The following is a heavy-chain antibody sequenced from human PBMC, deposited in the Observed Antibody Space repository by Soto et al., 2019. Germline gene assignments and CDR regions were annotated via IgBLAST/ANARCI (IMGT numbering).Heavy chain of an antibody. J-gene: IGHJ5*02. D-gene: IGHD3-3*01. CDR2: INHSGST. CDR1: GGSFSGYY. CDR3: ARGSLLRWYYDFWSSYQTNWFDP. Sequence: SETLSLTCAVYGGSFSGYYWSWIRQPPGKGLEWIGEINHSGSTNYNPSLKSRVTISVDTSKNQFSLKLSSVTAADTAVYYCARGSLLRWYYDFWSSYQTNWFDPWGQGTLVTVSS. V-gene: IGHV4-34*01.